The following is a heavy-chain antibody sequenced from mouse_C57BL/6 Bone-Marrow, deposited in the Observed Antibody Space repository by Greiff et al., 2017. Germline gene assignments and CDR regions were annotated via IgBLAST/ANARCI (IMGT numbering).Heavy chain of an antibody. CDR1: GFTFSDFY. CDR3: ARDACGHDGYCFDY. Sequence: EVKLMESGGGLVQSGRSLRLSCATSGFTFSDFYMEWVRQAPGKGLEWIAASRNKANDYTTEYSASVKGRFIVSKDTSHSILHLQMNALRAEDTAIDYCARDACGHDGYCFDYWGQGTTLTVSA. CDR2: SRNKANDYTT. J-gene: IGHJ2*01. V-gene: IGHV7-1*01. D-gene: IGHD2-3*01.